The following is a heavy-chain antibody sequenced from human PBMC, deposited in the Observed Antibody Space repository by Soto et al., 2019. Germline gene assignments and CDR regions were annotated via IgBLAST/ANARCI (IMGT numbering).Heavy chain of an antibody. V-gene: IGHV3-23*01. CDR2: ISGSGGST. J-gene: IGHJ4*02. Sequence: VQLLESGGGLVQPGGSLRLSCAASGFTFSSYAMSWVRQAPGKGLEWVSAISGSGGSTYYADSVKGRFTISRDNSQTQLYLQMNSLRAEDTAGYYCAKANGDYVLGPLDYWGQGPLVTVYS. D-gene: IGHD4-17*01. CDR1: GFTFSSYA. CDR3: AKANGDYVLGPLDY.